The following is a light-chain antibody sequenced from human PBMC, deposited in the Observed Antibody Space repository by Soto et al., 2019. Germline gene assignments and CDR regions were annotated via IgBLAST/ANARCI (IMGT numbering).Light chain of an antibody. CDR1: SSDVGAYNY. Sequence: QSVLTQPRSVSGSPGQSVTISCTGTSSDVGAYNYVSWFQQHPGNAPKLMMSDVNKRPSGVPDRFSGSKSGTTASLTISGLQAEDEADYYCCSYAGTYSLLFGGGTKLTVL. J-gene: IGLJ2*01. CDR2: DVN. V-gene: IGLV2-11*01. CDR3: CSYAGTYSLL.